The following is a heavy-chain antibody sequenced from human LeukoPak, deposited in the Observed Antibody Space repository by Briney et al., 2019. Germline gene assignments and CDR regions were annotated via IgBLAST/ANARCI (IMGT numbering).Heavy chain of an antibody. Sequence: GGSLRLSCAASGFTVSSNYMSWVCQAPGKGLEWVSVIYSGGSTYYADSVKGRFAISRDNSKNTLYLQMNSLRAEDTAVYYCARHYGSGSYYKYHWGQGTLVTVSS. J-gene: IGHJ5*02. V-gene: IGHV3-53*01. CDR1: GFTVSSNY. D-gene: IGHD3-10*01. CDR2: IYSGGST. CDR3: ARHYGSGSYYKYH.